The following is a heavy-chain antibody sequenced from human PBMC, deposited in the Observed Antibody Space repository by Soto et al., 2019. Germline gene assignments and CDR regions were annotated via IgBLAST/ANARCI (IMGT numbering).Heavy chain of an antibody. CDR3: ARIPKGYGSGDYYYGMDV. CDR1: GYTFTSYG. Sequence: ASVKVSCKASGYTFTSYGISWVRQAPGQGLEWMGWISAYNGNTNYAQKLQGRVTMTTDTSTSTAYMELRSLRSDDTAVYYCARIPKGYGSGDYYYGMDVWGQGTTVTVS. V-gene: IGHV1-18*04. D-gene: IGHD3-10*01. J-gene: IGHJ6*02. CDR2: ISAYNGNT.